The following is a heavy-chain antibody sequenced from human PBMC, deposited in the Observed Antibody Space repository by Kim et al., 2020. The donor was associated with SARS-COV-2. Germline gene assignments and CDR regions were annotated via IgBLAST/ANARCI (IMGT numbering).Heavy chain of an antibody. Sequence: ASVKVSCKASGYNFTSYAMNWVRQAPGQGLEWMGWINTNAGNPMYAQGFTGRFVFSLDTSVSTAYLQISSLKAEDTAVYYCARESSRWYGRGYYWGQGTLVTVSS. D-gene: IGHD6-13*01. CDR2: INTNAGNP. V-gene: IGHV7-4-1*02. J-gene: IGHJ4*02. CDR1: GYNFTSYA. CDR3: ARESSRWYGRGYY.